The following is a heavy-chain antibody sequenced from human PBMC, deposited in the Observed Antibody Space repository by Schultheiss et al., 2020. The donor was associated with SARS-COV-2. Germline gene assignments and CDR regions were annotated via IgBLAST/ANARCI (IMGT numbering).Heavy chain of an antibody. CDR2: TSGSGGST. Sequence: GGSLRLSCAASGFTFSSYAMSWVRQAPRKGLEWVSATSGSGGSTYYADSVKGRFTISRDNSKNTLYLQMNSLRAEDTAVYYCAIGWDFYCSAGSCYSIVKVGNSDLWGRGTLVTVSS. CDR3: AIGWDFYCSAGSCYSIVKVGNSDL. V-gene: IGHV3-23*01. J-gene: IGHJ2*01. D-gene: IGHD2-15*01. CDR1: GFTFSSYA.